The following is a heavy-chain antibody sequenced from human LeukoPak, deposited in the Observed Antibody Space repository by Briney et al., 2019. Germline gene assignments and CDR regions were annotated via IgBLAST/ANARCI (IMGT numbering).Heavy chain of an antibody. D-gene: IGHD2-15*01. CDR3: ARTVCSGGSCYFSPQHMFDY. CDR2: IIPILGIA. CDR1: GYTFTSYG. Sequence: SVKVSCKASGYTFTSYGISWVRQAPGQGLEWMGRIIPILGIANYAQKFQGRATITADKSTSTAYMELSSLRSEDTAVYYCARTVCSGGSCYFSPQHMFDYWGQGTLVTVSS. V-gene: IGHV1-69*04. J-gene: IGHJ4*02.